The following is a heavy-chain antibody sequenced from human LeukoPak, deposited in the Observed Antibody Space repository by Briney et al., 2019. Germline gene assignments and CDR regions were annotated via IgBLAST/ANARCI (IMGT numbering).Heavy chain of an antibody. V-gene: IGHV3-48*03. J-gene: IGHJ3*02. CDR1: GFTFSSYG. D-gene: IGHD3-9*01. Sequence: GGSLRLSCAASGFTFSSYGMNWVRQAPGKGLEWVSYIRSSGSTMYYADSVKGRFTISRDNAKNSLYLQMNSLRAEDTAVYYCARVIDYLTGGLDAFDIWGQGTMVTVSS. CDR2: IRSSGSTM. CDR3: ARVIDYLTGGLDAFDI.